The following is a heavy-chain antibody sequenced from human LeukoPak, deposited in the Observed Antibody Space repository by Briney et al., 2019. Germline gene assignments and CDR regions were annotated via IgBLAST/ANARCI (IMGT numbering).Heavy chain of an antibody. Sequence: GGSLRLXCAASGFTITNSWMHWVRQAPGKGLVWVSRISSGGSSLDYADSVKGRFTISRDIAKNTLYLQMSSLRPEGTAVYYCTREADNGDYPMNSWGQGTLVSVSS. D-gene: IGHD4-17*01. CDR3: TREADNGDYPMNS. CDR2: ISSGGSSL. V-gene: IGHV3-74*01. J-gene: IGHJ4*02. CDR1: GFTITNSW.